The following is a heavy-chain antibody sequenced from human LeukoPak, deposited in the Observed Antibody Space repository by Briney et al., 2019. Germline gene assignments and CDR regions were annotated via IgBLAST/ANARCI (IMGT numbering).Heavy chain of an antibody. CDR3: ARSSYSSSSSV. D-gene: IGHD6-6*01. J-gene: IGHJ3*01. Sequence: GGSLRFSCVASGFPFSSYWMTWVRQAPGKGLEWVANIKQDGSKKSYVDSVKGRFTISRDNAKNSLYLQMNSLRAGDTAVYYCARSSYSSSSSVWGQGTMVTVSS. V-gene: IGHV3-7*03. CDR2: IKQDGSKK. CDR1: GFPFSSYW.